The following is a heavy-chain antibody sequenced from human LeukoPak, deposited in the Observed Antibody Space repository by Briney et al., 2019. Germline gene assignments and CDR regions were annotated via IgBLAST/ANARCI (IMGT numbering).Heavy chain of an antibody. CDR2: IKEDGSVK. V-gene: IGHV3-7*01. CDR1: GFTFSDYW. Sequence: GSLRLSCVASGFTFSDYWMTWVRQAPGKGLEWVANIKEDGSVKYYVDSVKGRFTISRDNAKNSPYLQLNSLRVEDTAVYYCATEGTDGRGSFGWFDSWGQGTLVTVSS. D-gene: IGHD3-10*01. J-gene: IGHJ5*01. CDR3: ATEGTDGRGSFGWFDS.